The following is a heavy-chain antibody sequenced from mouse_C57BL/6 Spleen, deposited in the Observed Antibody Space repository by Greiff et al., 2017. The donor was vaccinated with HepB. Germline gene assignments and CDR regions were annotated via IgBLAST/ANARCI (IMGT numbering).Heavy chain of an antibody. CDR1: GYTFTSYD. CDR2: IYPRDGST. CDR3: ASEDDGYH. D-gene: IGHD2-3*01. Sequence: QVQLKESGPELVKPGASVKLSCKASGYTFTSYDINWVKQRPGQGLEWIGWIYPRDGSTKYNEKFKGKATLTVDTSSSTAYMELHSLTSEDSAVYFCASEDDGYHWGQGTLVTVSA. V-gene: IGHV1-85*01. J-gene: IGHJ3*01.